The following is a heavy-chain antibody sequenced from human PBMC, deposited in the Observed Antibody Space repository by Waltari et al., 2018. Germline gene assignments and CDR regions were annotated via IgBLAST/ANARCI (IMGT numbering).Heavy chain of an antibody. CDR3: ASHLVGATHMLGY. CDR2: IYTSGNT. Sequence: QVQLQESGPGLVKPSEPLSLTCTVSGGSISSYYWSWIRQPAGKGLAWIGRIYTSGNTNYNPSLETRVTMSVDTANNQFSPKLSSVTAADTAVYYCASHLVGATHMLGYWGQGTLVTVSS. D-gene: IGHD1-26*01. CDR1: GGSISSYY. V-gene: IGHV4-4*07. J-gene: IGHJ4*02.